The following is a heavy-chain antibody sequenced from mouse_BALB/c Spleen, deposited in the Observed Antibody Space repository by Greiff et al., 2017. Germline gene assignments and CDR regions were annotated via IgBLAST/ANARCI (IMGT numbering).Heavy chain of an antibody. V-gene: IGHV5-9-4*01. J-gene: IGHJ4*01. CDR2: ISSGGSYT. D-gene: IGHD2-4*01. Sequence: EVKLVESGGGLVKPGGSLKLSCAASGFTFSSYAMSWVRQSPEKRLEWVAEISSGGSYTYYPDTVKGRFTISRDNAKNTLYLEMSSLRSEDTAMYYCASRATMITTGYAMDYWGQGTAVTVSS. CDR3: ASRATMITTGYAMDY. CDR1: GFTFSSYA.